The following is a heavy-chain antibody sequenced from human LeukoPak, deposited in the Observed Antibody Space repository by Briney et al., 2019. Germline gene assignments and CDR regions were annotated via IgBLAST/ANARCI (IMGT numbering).Heavy chain of an antibody. J-gene: IGHJ6*02. CDR2: ISGSGGST. D-gene: IGHD2-2*01. CDR1: GFTFSSYA. Sequence: PGGSLRLSCAASGFTFSSYAMSWVRQAPGKGLEWVSAISGSGGSTYYADSVKGRFTISRDNSKNTLYLQMNSLRAEDTAVYYCANSPCSSTSCYSYGMDVWGRGTTVTVSS. CDR3: ANSPCSSTSCYSYGMDV. V-gene: IGHV3-23*01.